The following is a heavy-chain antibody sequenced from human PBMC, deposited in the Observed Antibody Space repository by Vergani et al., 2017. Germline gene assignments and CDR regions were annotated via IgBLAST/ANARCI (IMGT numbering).Heavy chain of an antibody. Sequence: QVQLVQSGAEVKKPGASVKVSCKASGYTFTGYYMHWVRQAPGQGLEWMGIINPSGGSTSYAQKFQGRVTMTRDTSTSTVYMELSSLRSEDTAVYYCAREVRADSGSYSHGGMDVWGQGTTVTVSS. CDR3: AREVRADSGSYSHGGMDV. CDR1: GYTFTGYY. V-gene: IGHV1-46*03. CDR2: INPSGGST. J-gene: IGHJ6*02. D-gene: IGHD1-26*01.